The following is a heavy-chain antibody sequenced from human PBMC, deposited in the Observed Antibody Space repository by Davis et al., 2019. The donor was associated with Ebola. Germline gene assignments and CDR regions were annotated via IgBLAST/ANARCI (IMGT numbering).Heavy chain of an antibody. V-gene: IGHV1-18*04. J-gene: IGHJ1*01. CDR3: ATGDYDSSGYYLEYFQH. Sequence: AASVKVSCKASGYTFTSYGITWVRQAPGQGLEWMGWINPHNGNTNYAQNVQGRVTMTTDTSTSTAYMEVGSLRSDDTAVYYCATGDYDSSGYYLEYFQHWGQGTLVTVSS. CDR2: INPHNGNT. D-gene: IGHD3-22*01. CDR1: GYTFTSYG.